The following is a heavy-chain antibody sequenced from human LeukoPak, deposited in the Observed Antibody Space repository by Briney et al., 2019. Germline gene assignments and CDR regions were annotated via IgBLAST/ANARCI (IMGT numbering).Heavy chain of an antibody. CDR1: GYTFTSYA. J-gene: IGHJ4*02. D-gene: IGHD6-19*01. Sequence: ASVKVSCKSSGYTFTSYAMNWVRQAPGQGLEWMGWISAYNGNTNYAQKFQDRVTMTTDTMTTDTSTSTAYMELRSLRSDDTAVYYCAGGLVREYNSGWYMHSFDYWGQGTLVTVSS. CDR2: ISAYNGNT. CDR3: AGGLVREYNSGWYMHSFDY. V-gene: IGHV1-18*01.